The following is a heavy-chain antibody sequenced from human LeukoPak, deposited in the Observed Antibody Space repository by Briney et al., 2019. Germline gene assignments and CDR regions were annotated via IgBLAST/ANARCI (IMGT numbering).Heavy chain of an antibody. D-gene: IGHD6-6*01. Sequence: PGGSLRLSCAASGFTFDDYAMHWVRQAPGKGLEWVSLISLNGGSTYYADSVKGRFTISRDNSKNSLYLQMNSLRAEDTALYYCAKAATEYSSSWLDYWGQGTLVTVSS. CDR1: GFTFDDYA. V-gene: IGHV3-43D*04. CDR2: ISLNGGST. CDR3: AKAATEYSSSWLDY. J-gene: IGHJ4*02.